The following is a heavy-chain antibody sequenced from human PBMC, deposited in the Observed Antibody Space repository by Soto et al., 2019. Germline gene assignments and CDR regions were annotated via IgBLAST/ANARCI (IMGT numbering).Heavy chain of an antibody. V-gene: IGHV4-61*01. Sequence: QVQLQESGPGLLKPSETLSLTCSVSGGCVSNKTYYWSWIRQPPGKRLEWIGYVYYSGTTNYNPSLKSRVTISVDLSKNQFSLRLSSVTTADTALYYCARTTAVPNTLRSRYFFDYWGQGTLVTVSS. J-gene: IGHJ4*02. D-gene: IGHD4-17*01. CDR2: VYYSGTT. CDR3: ARTTAVPNTLRSRYFFDY. CDR1: GGCVSNKTYY.